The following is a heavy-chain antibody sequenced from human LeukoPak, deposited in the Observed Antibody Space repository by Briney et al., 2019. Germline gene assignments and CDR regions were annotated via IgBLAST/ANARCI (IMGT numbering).Heavy chain of an antibody. D-gene: IGHD4-23*01. Sequence: GSLRLSCAASGFTFSSYSMNWVRQAPGKGLEWIGEINHSGSTNYNPSLKSRVTISVDTSKNQFSLKLSSVAAADTAVYYCARAAYGGNSGDFDYWGQGTLVTVSS. CDR1: GFTFSSYS. J-gene: IGHJ4*02. V-gene: IGHV4-34*01. CDR3: ARAAYGGNSGDFDY. CDR2: INHSGST.